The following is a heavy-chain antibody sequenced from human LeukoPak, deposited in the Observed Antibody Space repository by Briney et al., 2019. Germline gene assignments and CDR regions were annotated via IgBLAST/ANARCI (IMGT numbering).Heavy chain of an antibody. CDR3: ATRSITIFGVVIVYYFDY. CDR1: GFTFSDFY. D-gene: IGHD3-3*01. CDR2: ISGSGGST. J-gene: IGHJ4*02. V-gene: IGHV3-23*01. Sequence: GGSLRLSCAASGFTFSDFYMSWVRQAPGKGLEWVSAISGSGGSTYYADSVKGRFTISRDNSKNTLYLQMNSLRAEDTAVYYCATRSITIFGVVIVYYFDYWGQGTLVTVSS.